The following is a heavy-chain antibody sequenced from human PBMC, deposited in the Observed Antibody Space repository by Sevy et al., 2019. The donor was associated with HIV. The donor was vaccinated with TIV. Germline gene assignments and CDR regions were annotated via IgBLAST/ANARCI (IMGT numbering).Heavy chain of an antibody. CDR2: VWFDGSNI. Sequence: GGSLRLSCVASGFTFGSYGMLWVRQAPGKGLYWVADVWFDGSNIHYADSVRGRFTISRDKSKNTLSLQMSSLRAEDTAVYYCARGRTYLCDFCGQGTLVTVSS. V-gene: IGHV3-33*01. CDR1: GFTFGSYG. CDR3: ARGRTYLCDF. J-gene: IGHJ4*02.